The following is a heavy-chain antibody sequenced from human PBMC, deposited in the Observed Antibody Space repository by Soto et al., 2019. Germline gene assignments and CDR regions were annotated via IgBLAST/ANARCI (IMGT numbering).Heavy chain of an antibody. CDR1: GYTFTGYY. Sequence: GASVKVSCKASGYTFTGYYMHWVRQAPGQGLEWMGWINPNSGGTNYAQKFQGRVTMTRDTSISTAFMELSRLRSDDTAVYYCARVAGLGDSSSSRKYYYYGMDVWGQGTTVTVSS. CDR2: INPNSGGT. V-gene: IGHV1-2*02. J-gene: IGHJ6*02. CDR3: ARVAGLGDSSSSRKYYYYGMDV. D-gene: IGHD6-13*01.